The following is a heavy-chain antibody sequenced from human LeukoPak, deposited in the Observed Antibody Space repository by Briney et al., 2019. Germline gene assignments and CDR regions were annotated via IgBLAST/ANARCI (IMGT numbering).Heavy chain of an antibody. J-gene: IGHJ4*02. CDR3: AKDQGGPGFDY. CDR2: IGGSGDAT. Sequence: GGSLRLSCAASGFTFSSYAMSWVRQAPGKGLEWVSTIGGSGDATHYADSVKGRFTISRDNSKNTLYLQMNILRAEDTAVYYCAKDQGGPGFDYWGQGTLVTVSS. V-gene: IGHV3-23*01. D-gene: IGHD1-26*01. CDR1: GFTFSSYA.